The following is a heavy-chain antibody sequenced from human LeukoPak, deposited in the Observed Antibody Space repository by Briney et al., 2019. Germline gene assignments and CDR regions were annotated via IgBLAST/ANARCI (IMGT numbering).Heavy chain of an antibody. CDR3: ARRPLTYYYDSSGYYNYFDY. CDR2: INHSGST. CDR1: GGSFSGYY. V-gene: IGHV4-34*01. D-gene: IGHD3-22*01. J-gene: IGHJ4*02. Sequence: PSETLSLTCAVYGGSFSGYYWSWIRQPPGKGLEWIGEINHSGSTNYNPSLKSRVTISVDTSKNQFSLKLSSVTAADTAVYYCARRPLTYYYDSSGYYNYFDYWCQGTLVTVSS.